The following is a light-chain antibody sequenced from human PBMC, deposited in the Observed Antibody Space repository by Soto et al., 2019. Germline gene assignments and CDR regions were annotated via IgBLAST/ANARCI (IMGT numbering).Light chain of an antibody. CDR3: RSYTSSSAYV. CDR1: SSDVGGYNY. Sequence: QSALTQPASVSGSPGQSITISCTGTSSDVGGYNYVSWYQQHPGKAPKLMIYDVSNRPSGVSNRFSGSKSGNTASLTISGLQAEYEADYYCRSYTSSSAYVFGPGTKVTVL. J-gene: IGLJ1*01. CDR2: DVS. V-gene: IGLV2-14*01.